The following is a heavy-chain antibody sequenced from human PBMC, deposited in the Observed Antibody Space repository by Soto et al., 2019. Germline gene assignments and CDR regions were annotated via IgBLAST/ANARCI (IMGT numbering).Heavy chain of an antibody. J-gene: IGHJ4*02. CDR1: GFTFSGSA. V-gene: IGHV3-73*01. CDR2: IRGKANSYAT. Sequence: GSLRLSCAASGFTFSGSAMHWVRQASGKGLEWVGRIRGKANSYATAYAASVKGRFTISRDDSKNTAYLQMNSLKTEDTAVYYCTRHYGPPLDSGSSDFDFWGQGNLVTVSS. D-gene: IGHD1-26*01. CDR3: TRHYGPPLDSGSSDFDF.